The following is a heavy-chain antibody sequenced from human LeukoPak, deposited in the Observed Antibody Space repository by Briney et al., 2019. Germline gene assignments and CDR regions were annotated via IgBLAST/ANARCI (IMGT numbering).Heavy chain of an antibody. CDR3: ATFTRYSSSWGFDY. J-gene: IGHJ4*02. Sequence: ASVTVSCKVSGYTVTELSMHWVRQAPGKGLGWMGGFDPEGAETIYAQKFQGRVTMTEDTSRDTAYMKMSSLTSEDTAVYYCATFTRYSSSWGFDYWGQGTLVTVSS. D-gene: IGHD6-13*01. CDR2: FDPEGAET. CDR1: GYTVTELS. V-gene: IGHV1-24*01.